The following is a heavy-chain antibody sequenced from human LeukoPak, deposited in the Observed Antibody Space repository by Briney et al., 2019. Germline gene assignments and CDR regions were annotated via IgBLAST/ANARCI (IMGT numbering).Heavy chain of an antibody. J-gene: IGHJ6*03. Sequence: SETLSLTCTVSGGSISSYYWSWIRQPPGKGLEWIGYIYYSGSTNYNPSLKSRVTISVDTSKNQFSLKLSSVTAADTAVYYCARDSSSGLPHGYMDVWGKGTTVTISS. D-gene: IGHD6-19*01. CDR1: GGSISSYY. CDR2: IYYSGST. CDR3: ARDSSSGLPHGYMDV. V-gene: IGHV4-59*01.